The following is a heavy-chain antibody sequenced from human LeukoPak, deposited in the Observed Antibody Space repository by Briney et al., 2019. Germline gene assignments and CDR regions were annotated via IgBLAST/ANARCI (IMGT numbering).Heavy chain of an antibody. Sequence: GGSLRLSCAASGFTFSSYEMNWGRQAPGKGLEWVSYISSSGSTIYYADSVKGRFTISRDNAKNSLYLQMNSLRADDTAIYYCTRVYPDVDFWSGYYLLDSWGQGTLVTVSS. J-gene: IGHJ4*02. CDR2: ISSSGSTI. V-gene: IGHV3-48*03. D-gene: IGHD3-3*01. CDR1: GFTFSSYE. CDR3: TRVYPDVDFWSGYYLLDS.